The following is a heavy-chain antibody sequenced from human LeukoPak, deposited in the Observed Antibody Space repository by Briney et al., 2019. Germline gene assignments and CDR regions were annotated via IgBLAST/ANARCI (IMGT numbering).Heavy chain of an antibody. J-gene: IGHJ4*02. D-gene: IGHD2-15*01. CDR1: GYTFTGYY. CDR2: INPNSGGT. CDR3: ARGEYRLGYCSGGSCYSTRPFDY. V-gene: IGHV1-2*02. Sequence: GASVKVSCKASGYTFTGYYMRWVRQAPGQGLEWMGWINPNSGGTNYAQKFQGRVTMTRDTSISTAYMELSRLRSDDTAVYYCARGEYRLGYCSGGSCYSTRPFDYWGQGTLVTVSS.